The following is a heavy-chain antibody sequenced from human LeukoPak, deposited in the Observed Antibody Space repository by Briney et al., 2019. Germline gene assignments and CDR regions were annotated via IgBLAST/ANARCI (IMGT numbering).Heavy chain of an antibody. CDR1: GFTFSSHG. CDR2: ISGSGGNT. CDR3: AREGYYGSGSYDY. V-gene: IGHV3-23*01. J-gene: IGHJ4*02. Sequence: GETLRLSCAASGFTFSSHGMNWVRQAPGKGLEWVSGISGSGGNTYYADSVKGRFTISRDNAKNSLYLQMNSLRAEDTALYYCAREGYYGSGSYDYWGQGTLVTVSS. D-gene: IGHD3-10*01.